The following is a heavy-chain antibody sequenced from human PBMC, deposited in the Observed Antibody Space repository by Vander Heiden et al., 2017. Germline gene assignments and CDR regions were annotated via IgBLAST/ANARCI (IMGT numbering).Heavy chain of an antibody. Sequence: EVQLVESGGGLVKPGGSLRLPCAASGFTFSSYGMNWVRQAPGKGLEWVSSISSSSSYIHNADSVKGRFTISRDNAKNSLYLQMNSLRVEDTAVYYCARGSLEYTSSPLDYWGQGTLVTVSS. CDR1: GFTFSSYG. CDR3: ARGSLEYTSSPLDY. V-gene: IGHV3-21*01. CDR2: ISSSSSYI. J-gene: IGHJ4*02. D-gene: IGHD6-13*01.